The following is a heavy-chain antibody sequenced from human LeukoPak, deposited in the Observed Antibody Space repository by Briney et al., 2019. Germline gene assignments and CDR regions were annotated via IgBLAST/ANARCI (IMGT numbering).Heavy chain of an antibody. CDR1: GGSFSGYY. CDR2: INHSGST. Sequence: PSETLSLTCAVYGGSFSGYYWSWIRQPPGKGLEWIGEINHSGSTNYNPSLKSRVTISVDTSKNQFSLKLSSVTAADTAVYYCARDYISGSNWFDPWRQGTLVTVSS. V-gene: IGHV4-34*01. D-gene: IGHD6-19*01. CDR3: ARDYISGSNWFDP. J-gene: IGHJ5*02.